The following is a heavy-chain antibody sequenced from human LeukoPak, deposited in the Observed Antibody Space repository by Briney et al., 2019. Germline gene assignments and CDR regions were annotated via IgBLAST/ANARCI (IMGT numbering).Heavy chain of an antibody. V-gene: IGHV3-23*01. CDR1: GFTFADYA. Sequence: GGSLRLSCAASGFTFADYAMSWVRQAPGKGLEWVSGISGSGGSTYYADSVKGRFTVSRDNFKNTLFLQVNSLRAEDTAVYYCAKVSDYSYYYYMDVWGKGTTVTVSS. J-gene: IGHJ6*03. CDR3: AKVSDYSYYYYMDV. CDR2: ISGSGGST.